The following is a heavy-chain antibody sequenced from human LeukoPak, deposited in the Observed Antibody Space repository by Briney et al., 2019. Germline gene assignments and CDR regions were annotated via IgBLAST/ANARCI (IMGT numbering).Heavy chain of an antibody. V-gene: IGHV3-23*01. CDR1: GFTFADYA. Sequence: GGSLRLSCAASGFTFADYAMSWVRQAPGKGLEWVSGISGSGGSTYYADSVKGRFTVSRDNFKNTLFLQVNSLRAEDTAVYYCAKVSDYSYYYYMDVWGKGTTVTVSS. J-gene: IGHJ6*03. CDR3: AKVSDYSYYYYMDV. CDR2: ISGSGGST.